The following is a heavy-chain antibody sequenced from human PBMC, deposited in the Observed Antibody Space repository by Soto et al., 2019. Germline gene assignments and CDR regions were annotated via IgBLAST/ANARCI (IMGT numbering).Heavy chain of an antibody. CDR1: GFPFTSYG. V-gene: IGHV3-30*03. CDR3: VGGQYYFDY. J-gene: IGHJ4*02. CDR2: ISYGGSDK. D-gene: IGHD3-10*01. Sequence: QVQLVESGGGVVQPGRSLRLSCAASGFPFTSYGMHWVREGPDKGLEWVASISYGGSDKYYADSVKGRFTISRDNSKNTLYLQMDSLRPEDKALYYCVGGQYYFDYRGQGTLVIVSS.